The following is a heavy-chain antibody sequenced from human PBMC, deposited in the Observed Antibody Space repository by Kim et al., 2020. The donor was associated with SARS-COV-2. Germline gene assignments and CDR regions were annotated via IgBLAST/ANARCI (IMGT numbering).Heavy chain of an antibody. J-gene: IGHJ3*01. Sequence: SETLSLTCTVSGDSITSVGFYWSWLRQYPGKGPEWIGYIFYSGSTSYTPSLKSRIAISRETSKNQFSLRLISVTAAATAIYYCARNARRYFGSVDSFNVGGQGTLVTVSS. CDR1: GDSITSVGFY. V-gene: IGHV4-31*03. CDR2: IFYSGST. D-gene: IGHD1-1*01. CDR3: ARNARRYFGSVDSFNV.